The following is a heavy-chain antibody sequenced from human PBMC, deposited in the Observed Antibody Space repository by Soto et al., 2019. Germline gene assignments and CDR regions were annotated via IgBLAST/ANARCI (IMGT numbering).Heavy chain of an antibody. CDR3: ARERVVVAATDYYYYGMDV. D-gene: IGHD2-15*01. J-gene: IGHJ6*02. CDR1: GGTFSSYA. V-gene: IGHV1-69*01. CDR2: IIPIFGTA. Sequence: QVQLVQSGAGVKKPGSSVKVSCKASGGTFSSYAISWVRQAPGQGLEWMGGIIPIFGTANYAQKSQGRVRSTADESTSTAYRELSSLRAEDTAVYYCARERVVVAATDYYYYGMDVWGQGTTVTVSS.